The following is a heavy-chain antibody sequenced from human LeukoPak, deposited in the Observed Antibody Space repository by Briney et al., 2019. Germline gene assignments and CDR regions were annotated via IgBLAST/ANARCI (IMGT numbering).Heavy chain of an antibody. D-gene: IGHD4-11*01. CDR1: GGSISGYY. CDR3: ARSVPSLDYLFDS. V-gene: IGHV4-59*08. CDR2: IYYSGIT. J-gene: IGHJ5*01. Sequence: SETLSLTCSVSGGSISGYYWTWIRQLPGKGLEWIGYIYYSGITNYNPSLKSRVTVSVDTSKNQFSLRLTSVTAADTAVYYCARSVPSLDYLFDSWGHGTLVTVSS.